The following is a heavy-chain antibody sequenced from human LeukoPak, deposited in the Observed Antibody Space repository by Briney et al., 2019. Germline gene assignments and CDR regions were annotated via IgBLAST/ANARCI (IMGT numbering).Heavy chain of an antibody. CDR2: INPSGGST. CDR3: ARDLLGAAAGTVGGGEYFQH. Sequence: ASVKVSCKASGYTFTSYYMHWGRQAPGQGLEWMGIINPSGGSTSYAQKFQGRVTMTRDMSTSTVYMELSRLRSEDTAVYYCARDLLGAAAGTVGGGEYFQHWGQGTLVTVSS. J-gene: IGHJ1*01. V-gene: IGHV1-46*01. D-gene: IGHD6-13*01. CDR1: GYTFTSYY.